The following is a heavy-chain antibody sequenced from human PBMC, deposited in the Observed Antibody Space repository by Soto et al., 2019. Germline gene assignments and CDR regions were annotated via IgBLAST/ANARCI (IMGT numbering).Heavy chain of an antibody. CDR1: GDSVSSNSVA. CDR2: TYYRSKWYN. V-gene: IGHV6-1*01. Sequence: SQTLSLTCAISGDSVSSNSVAWNWIRQSPSRGLEWLGRTYYRSKWYNAYSVSVKSRITINPDTSKNQFSPQLKSVTPEDTAVYYCVRDTGSGSGWYGIWGQGTQVTVSS. D-gene: IGHD6-19*01. J-gene: IGHJ4*02. CDR3: VRDTGSGSGWYGI.